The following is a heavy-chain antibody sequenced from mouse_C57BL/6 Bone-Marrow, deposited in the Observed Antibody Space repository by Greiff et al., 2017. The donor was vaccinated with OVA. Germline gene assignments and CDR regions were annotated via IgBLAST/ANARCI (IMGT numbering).Heavy chain of an antibody. CDR3: ARKGFYRNYFDY. J-gene: IGHJ2*01. Sequence: VQLQESGAELVRPGTSVKMSCKASGYTFTNYWIGWAKQRPGHGLEWIGDIYPGGGYTNYNEKFKGKATLTADKSSSTAYMQFSSLTSEDSAIYYCARKGFYRNYFDYWGQGTTLTVSS. D-gene: IGHD1-1*01. V-gene: IGHV1-63*01. CDR2: IYPGGGYT. CDR1: GYTFTNYW.